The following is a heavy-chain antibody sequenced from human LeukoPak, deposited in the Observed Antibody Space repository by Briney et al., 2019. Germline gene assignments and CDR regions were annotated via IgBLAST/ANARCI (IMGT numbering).Heavy chain of an antibody. V-gene: IGHV3-7*03. CDR1: GFTFSSYW. CDR3: ARGGGLDV. D-gene: IGHD3-16*01. CDR2: INHNGNVN. Sequence: GGSLRLSCAASGFTFSSYWMNWARQAPGRGLGWVASINHNGNVNYYVDSVKGRFTISRDNAKNSLYLQMSNLRAEDTAVYFCARGGGLDVWGQGATVTVSS. J-gene: IGHJ6*02.